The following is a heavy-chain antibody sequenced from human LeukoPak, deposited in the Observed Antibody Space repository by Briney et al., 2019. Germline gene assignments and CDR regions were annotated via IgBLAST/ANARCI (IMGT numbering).Heavy chain of an antibody. J-gene: IGHJ4*02. CDR3: ARDHGHKSVDY. V-gene: IGHV1-18*01. CDR2: ISAYNGNT. CDR1: GYTFSSYG. D-gene: IGHD2-21*01. Sequence: ASLKVSCKASGYTFSSYGISWLRQTPAQGLERMGWISAYNGNTNYAQKFQGRVTMTTDTSTSTLYMEVRSLRSDDTAVYYCARDHGHKSVDYWGQGTLVTVSS.